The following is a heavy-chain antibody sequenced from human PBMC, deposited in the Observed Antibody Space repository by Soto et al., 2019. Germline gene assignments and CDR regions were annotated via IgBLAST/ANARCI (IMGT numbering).Heavy chain of an antibody. Sequence: EVQLVESGGGLVQPGGSLRLSCAASGFTFSGDWMHWFRQSPGKGLVWVSRINSDGSSTSYADSVKGRFTISRDNAQNTLYLQMNSLRADDPAVYYCARCGYTYGYDGDVWGQGTTVTVSS. J-gene: IGHJ6*02. D-gene: IGHD5-18*01. CDR3: ARCGYTYGYDGDV. CDR2: INSDGSST. V-gene: IGHV3-74*01. CDR1: GFTFSGDW.